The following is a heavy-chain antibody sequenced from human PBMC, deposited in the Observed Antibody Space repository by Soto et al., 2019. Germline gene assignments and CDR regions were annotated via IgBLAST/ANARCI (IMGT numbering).Heavy chain of an antibody. CDR2: IYSGGST. J-gene: IGHJ3*02. CDR1: GFTVSSNY. Sequence: GGSLRLSCAASGFTVSSNYMSWVRQAPGKGLEWVSVIYSGGSTYYADSVKGRFTISRDNSKNTLYLQMNSLRAEDTAVYYCARYSPVSILYHQNAFDICGPGPIVTV. D-gene: IGHD2-2*02. V-gene: IGHV3-66*01. CDR3: ARYSPVSILYHQNAFDI.